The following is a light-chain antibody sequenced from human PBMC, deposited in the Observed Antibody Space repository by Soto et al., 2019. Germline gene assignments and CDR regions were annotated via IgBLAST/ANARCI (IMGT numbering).Light chain of an antibody. CDR1: QSVSSY. CDR3: QQRSNGRT. V-gene: IGKV3-11*01. J-gene: IGKJ4*01. CDR2: AAS. Sequence: EIVLTQSPATLSLSPGERATLSCRASQSVSSYLAWYQQKPGQAPRLLIYAASNRATGIPARFSGSGSGTAFTLTISSLEPEDFSVYYCQQRSNGRTFGGGTKVEIK.